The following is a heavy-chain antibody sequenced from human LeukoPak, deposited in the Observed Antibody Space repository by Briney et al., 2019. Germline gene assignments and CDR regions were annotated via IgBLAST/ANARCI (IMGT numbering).Heavy chain of an antibody. J-gene: IGHJ4*02. CDR1: GGSFSGYY. CDR2: INHSGST. V-gene: IGHV4-34*01. D-gene: IGHD2-8*01. Sequence: SETLSLTCAVYGGSFSGYYWSWIRQPPGKGLEWIGEINHSGSTNYNPSLKSRVTISVDMSKNQFSLKLSSVTAADTAVYYCASMLRLGGTFDYWGQGTLVTVSS. CDR3: ASMLRLGGTFDY.